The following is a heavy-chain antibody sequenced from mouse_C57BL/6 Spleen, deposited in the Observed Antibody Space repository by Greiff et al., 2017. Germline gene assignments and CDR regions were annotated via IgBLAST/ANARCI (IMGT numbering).Heavy chain of an antibody. Sequence: QVQLQQSGPELVKPGASVKISCKASGYAFSSSWLNWVKQRPGKGLEWIGRIYPGDGDTNYNGKFKGKATLTADKSSSTAYMQLSSLTSEDSAVYFCASHYGNSAWFAYWGQGTLVTVSA. V-gene: IGHV1-82*01. CDR2: IYPGDGDT. CDR3: ASHYGNSAWFAY. CDR1: GYAFSSSW. D-gene: IGHD2-1*01. J-gene: IGHJ3*01.